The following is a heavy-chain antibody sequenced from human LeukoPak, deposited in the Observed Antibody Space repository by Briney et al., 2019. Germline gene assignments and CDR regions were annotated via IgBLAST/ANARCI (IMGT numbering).Heavy chain of an antibody. D-gene: IGHD6-13*01. CDR1: GFTFDDYA. Sequence: QSGGSLRLSCAASGFTFDDYAMHWVRQAPGKGLEWVSGISWNSGSIGYADSVKGQFTISRDNSKNTLYLQMNSLGVEDTAVYYCVRDSSSSWYYFDLWGQGTLVTVSS. CDR3: VRDSSSSWYYFDL. J-gene: IGHJ4*02. V-gene: IGHV3-9*01. CDR2: ISWNSGSI.